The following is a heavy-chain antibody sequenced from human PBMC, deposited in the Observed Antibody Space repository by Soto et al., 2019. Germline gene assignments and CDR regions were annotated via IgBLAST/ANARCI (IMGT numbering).Heavy chain of an antibody. CDR2: INPNTGGT. V-gene: IGHV1-2*02. CDR1: GYTFTDNY. J-gene: IGHJ4*02. Sequence: ASVKVSCKASGYTFTDNYIHWVRQAPGHGLEWMGWINPNTGGTNYAQKFQGRVTVTRDTSITTAYMELSRPRSDDTAVYYCARDFSSSADGFDYWGQGTLVTVSS. CDR3: ARDFSSSADGFDY. D-gene: IGHD6-6*01.